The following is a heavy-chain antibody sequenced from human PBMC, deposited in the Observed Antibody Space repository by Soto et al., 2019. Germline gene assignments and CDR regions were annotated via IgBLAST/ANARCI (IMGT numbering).Heavy chain of an antibody. Sequence: EVQLLESGGGLVQPGGSLRLSCAASGFTFNNYAMSWVRQAPGKGLEWVSTITGGGAGTYYADSVKGRFTISRDNSNNTIYLQMNSLRVEDTALYYCAKCFRNYAADNFDNWGQGTLVTVSS. D-gene: IGHD4-4*01. CDR2: ITGGGAGT. V-gene: IGHV3-23*01. J-gene: IGHJ4*02. CDR3: AKCFRNYAADNFDN. CDR1: GFTFNNYA.